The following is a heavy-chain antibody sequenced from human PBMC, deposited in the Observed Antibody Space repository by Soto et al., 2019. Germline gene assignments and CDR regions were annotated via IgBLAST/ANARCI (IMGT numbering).Heavy chain of an antibody. CDR1: GFTFSGFD. CDR3: AKSQEIGTHFFDS. J-gene: IGHJ4*02. Sequence: GGSLRLSCEASGFTFSGFDMHWVRQPTGKGLEWVSSIGTAGDTYYAVSVKGRFTISRDNAKNSLSLQMNSLRAGDMAVYFCAKSQEIGTHFFDSLGQGTQVTVSS. CDR2: IGTAGDT. V-gene: IGHV3-13*01. D-gene: IGHD6-13*01.